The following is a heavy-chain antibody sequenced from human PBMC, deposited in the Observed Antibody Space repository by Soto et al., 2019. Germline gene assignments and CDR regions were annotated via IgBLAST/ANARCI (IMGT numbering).Heavy chain of an antibody. J-gene: IGHJ4*02. CDR3: ARGRYGDY. CDR2: ISAHNDNT. V-gene: IGHV1-18*01. Sequence: QVNLVQSGAEVRKPGASVKVSCKGSGYTFTSYGIAWVRQAPGQGLEWMGWISAHNDNTNYAKKVQGRVTVTRDTSTSTAYRELRNLRSDDTAVYYCARGRYGDYWGQGALVTVSS. CDR1: GYTFTSYG. D-gene: IGHD1-1*01.